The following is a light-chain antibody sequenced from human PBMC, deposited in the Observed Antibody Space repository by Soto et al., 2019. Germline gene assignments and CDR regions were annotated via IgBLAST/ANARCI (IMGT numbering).Light chain of an antibody. CDR2: GNT. J-gene: IGLJ2*01. V-gene: IGLV1-40*01. CDR3: QPYPPGRGGPLV. CDR1: GSNIGAGFD. Sequence: QSVLTQPPSLSGAPGQNIIISCTGGGSNIGAGFDVHWYQQLPGTAPKLLIYGNTNRPSGVPDRFSGSKSGTSASLVITGLQGGDGVVYSSQPYPPGRGGPLVFGGGTKLPV.